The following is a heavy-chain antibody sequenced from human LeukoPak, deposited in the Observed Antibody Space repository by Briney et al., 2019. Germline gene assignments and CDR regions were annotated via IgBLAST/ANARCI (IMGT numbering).Heavy chain of an antibody. CDR2: INHSGST. V-gene: IGHV4-34*01. Sequence: KPSETLSLTCAVYGGSFSGYYWSWIRQPPGKGLEWIGEINHSGSTNYNPSLKSRVTISVDTSKNQFSLKLSSVTAADTAVYYCARDRRSSGHDYWGQGTLVTVSS. CDR3: ARDRRSSGHDY. D-gene: IGHD6-19*01. CDR1: GGSFSGYY. J-gene: IGHJ4*02.